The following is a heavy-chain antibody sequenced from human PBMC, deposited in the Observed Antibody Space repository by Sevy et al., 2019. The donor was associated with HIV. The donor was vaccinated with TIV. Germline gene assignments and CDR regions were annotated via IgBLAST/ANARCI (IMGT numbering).Heavy chain of an antibody. J-gene: IGHJ6*02. D-gene: IGHD1-26*01. CDR2: INPNSGGT. V-gene: IGHV1-2*02. CDR3: ARDQRASGIVRGTAYYHYGMDV. Sequence: ASVKVSCKASGYTFTGYYMHWVRQAPGQGLEWMGWINPNSGGTNYAPKFQGRVTMTRDTSISTAYMELSRLRSDDTAAYYCARDQRASGIVRGTAYYHYGMDVWGQGTTVTVSS. CDR1: GYTFTGYY.